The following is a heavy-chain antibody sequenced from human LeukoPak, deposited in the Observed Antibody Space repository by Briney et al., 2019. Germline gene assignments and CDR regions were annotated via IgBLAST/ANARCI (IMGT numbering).Heavy chain of an antibody. CDR1: GGTFSSYA. D-gene: IGHD2-2*01. J-gene: IGHJ4*02. V-gene: IGHV1-69*06. CDR2: IIPIFGTA. CDR3: AREGYCSSTSCPRRSRYFDY. Sequence: GSSVKVPCKASGGTFSSYAISWVRQAPGQGLEWMGGIIPIFGTANYAQKFQGRVTITADKSTSTAYMELSSLRSEDTAVYYCAREGYCSSTSCPRRSRYFDYWGQGTLVTVSS.